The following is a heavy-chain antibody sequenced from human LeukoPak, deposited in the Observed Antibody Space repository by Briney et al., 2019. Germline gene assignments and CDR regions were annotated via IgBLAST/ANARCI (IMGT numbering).Heavy chain of an antibody. CDR3: ARGSGSYYDFWSGYSPFDY. CDR2: ISSSSSYI. J-gene: IGHJ4*02. Sequence: GGSLRLSCAASGFTFSSYSMNWVRQAPGKGLEWVSSISSSSSYIYYADSVKGRFTISRDNAKSSLYLQMNSLGAEDTAVYYCARGSGSYYDFWSGYSPFDYWGQGTLVTVSS. V-gene: IGHV3-21*04. D-gene: IGHD3-3*01. CDR1: GFTFSSYS.